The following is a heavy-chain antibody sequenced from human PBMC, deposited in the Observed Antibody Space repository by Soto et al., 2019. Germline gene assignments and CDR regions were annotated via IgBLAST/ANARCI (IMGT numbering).Heavy chain of an antibody. Sequence: ELQLVESGGGLVQPGGSLRVSCAASGFIFRSYAFNWIRQGPGKGLEWVSYISVGSGSIFYADSVKGRFTISRDDGKNSLYLQMNTLRGEDTAVYYCVRDDRWAFDIWGQGTMVTVSS. V-gene: IGHV3-48*01. D-gene: IGHD3-22*01. CDR2: ISVGSGSI. CDR1: GFIFRSYA. J-gene: IGHJ3*02. CDR3: VRDDRWAFDI.